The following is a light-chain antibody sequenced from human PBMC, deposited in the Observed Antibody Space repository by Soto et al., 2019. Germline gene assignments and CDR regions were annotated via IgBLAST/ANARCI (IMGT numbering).Light chain of an antibody. J-gene: IGLJ1*01. CDR2: EVS. V-gene: IGLV2-14*01. Sequence: QSALTQPASVSGSPGQSITISCTGTSSDFGGSHYVTWYQHHPGKAPKLMIYEVSYRPSGVSNRFSASKSGNTASLTISGLQHEDEAEYYCSSYISGSTPLFVFGTGTKLTVL. CDR1: SSDFGGSHY. CDR3: SSYISGSTPLFV.